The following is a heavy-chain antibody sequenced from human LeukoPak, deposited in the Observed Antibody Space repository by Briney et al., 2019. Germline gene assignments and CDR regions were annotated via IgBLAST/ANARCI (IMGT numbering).Heavy chain of an antibody. CDR1: GLTFSGSA. Sequence: GGSLKLSCAASGLTFSGSAMHWVRQASGKGLEWVGRIRSKANSYATAYAASVKGRFTISRDDSKNTAYLQMNSLRAEDTAVYYCARGGSYLDYWGQGTLVTVSS. V-gene: IGHV3-73*01. D-gene: IGHD1-26*01. J-gene: IGHJ4*02. CDR3: ARGGSYLDY. CDR2: IRSKANSYAT.